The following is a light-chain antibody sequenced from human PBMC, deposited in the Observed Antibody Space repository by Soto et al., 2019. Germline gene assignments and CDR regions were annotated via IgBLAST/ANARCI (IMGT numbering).Light chain of an antibody. CDR2: EGS. CDR1: SSDVGAHKF. V-gene: IGLV2-14*01. Sequence: QSALTQPASVSGSPGQSITISCTGTSSDVGAHKFVSWFQQHLGKAPKLIMYEGSYRPSGVSNRFSGSKSGNTASLTILGLRSEDEADYYCSSRTTNTTVVFGGGTKLTVL. CDR3: SSRTTNTTVV. J-gene: IGLJ2*01.